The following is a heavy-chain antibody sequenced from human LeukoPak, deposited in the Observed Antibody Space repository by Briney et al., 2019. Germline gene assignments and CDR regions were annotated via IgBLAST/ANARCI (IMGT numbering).Heavy chain of an antibody. Sequence: SETLSLTCTVSGGSISSSSYYWGWIRQPPGKGLEWIGSIYHSGSTYYNPSLKSRVTISVDTSKNQFSLKLSSVTAADTAVYYCARVKRWELLHYFDYWGQGTLVTVSS. D-gene: IGHD1-26*01. CDR3: ARVKRWELLHYFDY. V-gene: IGHV4-39*07. CDR2: IYHSGST. J-gene: IGHJ4*02. CDR1: GGSISSSSYY.